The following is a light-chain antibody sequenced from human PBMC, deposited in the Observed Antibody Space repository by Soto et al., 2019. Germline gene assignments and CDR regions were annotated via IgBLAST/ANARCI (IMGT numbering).Light chain of an antibody. Sequence: EIVMTQSPATLSVSPAERANLSCRASQSVGTKLAWYQQTPGQAPRMLIYGASNRATGVPARISGSVSGTEFNLTIASLQPEDFAVYYCQQYSSWLWTFGQGTRVEIK. V-gene: IGKV3-15*01. CDR3: QQYSSWLWT. CDR2: GAS. J-gene: IGKJ5*01. CDR1: QSVGTK.